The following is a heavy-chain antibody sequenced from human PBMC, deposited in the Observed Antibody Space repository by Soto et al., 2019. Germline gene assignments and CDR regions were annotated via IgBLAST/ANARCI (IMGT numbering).Heavy chain of an antibody. J-gene: IGHJ5*02. Sequence: NPSETLSLTCAVYGGSFSGYYWSWIRQPPGKGLEWIGEINHSGSTNYNPSLKSRVTISVDTSKNQFSLKLSSVTAADTAVYYCARGSLERLGFWFDPWGQGTLVTVSS. CDR3: ARGSLERLGFWFDP. CDR1: GGSFSGYY. CDR2: INHSGST. D-gene: IGHD3-16*01. V-gene: IGHV4-34*01.